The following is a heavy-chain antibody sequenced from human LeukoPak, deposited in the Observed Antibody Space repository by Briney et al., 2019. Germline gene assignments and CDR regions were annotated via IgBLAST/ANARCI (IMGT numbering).Heavy chain of an antibody. D-gene: IGHD4-17*01. CDR2: IKDSGRT. Sequence: PSPSLSLTRALDGPSFSGYYGGSISHQPGKWLEWNGEIKDSGRTNYIPSLKRRATISVDTSKNQFSLKLSAVTAADTAVYYCARVKGRLRRVIFDFWGQGTLVTVSS. CDR1: GPSFSGYY. J-gene: IGHJ4*02. V-gene: IGHV4-34*01. CDR3: ARVKGRLRRVIFDF.